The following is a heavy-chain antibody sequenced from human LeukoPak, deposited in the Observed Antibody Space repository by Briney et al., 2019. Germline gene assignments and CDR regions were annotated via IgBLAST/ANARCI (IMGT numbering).Heavy chain of an antibody. CDR2: ISGSGGST. V-gene: IGHV3-23*01. D-gene: IGHD2-2*01. CDR1: RFTFSSYA. J-gene: IGHJ6*03. CDR3: AKGGYCSSTSCYAYYYYYMDV. Sequence: GGSLRLSCAASRFTFSSYAMSWVRQAPGKGLEWVSGISGSGGSTDYADSVKGRFTISRDNSKNTLYLQMNSLRAEDTAVYYCAKGGYCSSTSCYAYYYYYMDVWGKGTTVTVSS.